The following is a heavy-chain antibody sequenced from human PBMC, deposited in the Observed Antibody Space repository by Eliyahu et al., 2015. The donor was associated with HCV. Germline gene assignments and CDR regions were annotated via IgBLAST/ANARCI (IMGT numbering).Heavy chain of an antibody. V-gene: IGHV1-69*01. Sequence: LEWMGGIIPIFGTANYAQKFQGRVTITADESTSTAYMELSSLRSEDTAVYYCARDGLNMVRGVIVTWFDPWGQGTLVTVSS. CDR2: IIPIFGTA. CDR3: ARDGLNMVRGVIVTWFDP. J-gene: IGHJ5*02. D-gene: IGHD3-10*01.